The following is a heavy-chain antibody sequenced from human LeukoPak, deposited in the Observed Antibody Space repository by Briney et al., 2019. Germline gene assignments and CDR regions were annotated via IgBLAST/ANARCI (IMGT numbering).Heavy chain of an antibody. CDR2: INPSGGST. D-gene: IGHD3-3*01. V-gene: IGHV1-46*01. CDR1: GYTFTSYY. CDR3: AGRDRDFWSGYSQLAFDY. Sequence: ASVKVSCKASGYTFTSYYMHWVRQAPGQGLEWMGIINPSGGSTSYAQKFQGRVTMTRDMSTSTVYMELSSLRSEDTAVYYCAGRDRDFWSGYSQLAFDYWGQGTLVTVSS. J-gene: IGHJ4*02.